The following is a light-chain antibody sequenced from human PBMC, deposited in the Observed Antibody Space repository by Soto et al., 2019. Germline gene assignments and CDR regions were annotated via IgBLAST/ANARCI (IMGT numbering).Light chain of an antibody. J-gene: IGLJ1*01. CDR3: SSYTSSSSYV. Sequence: QSALTQPASVSGPPGQSITISCTGTSSDVGAYNYVSWYQQHPGKAPKLMIYEVSNRPSGVSNRFSGSKSGNTASLTIFGLQAEDEADYYCSSYTSSSSYVFGTGTKVTVL. CDR1: SSDVGAYNY. CDR2: EVS. V-gene: IGLV2-14*01.